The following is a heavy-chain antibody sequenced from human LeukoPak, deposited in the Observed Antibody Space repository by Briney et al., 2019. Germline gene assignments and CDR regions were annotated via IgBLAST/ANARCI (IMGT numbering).Heavy chain of an antibody. CDR3: ARVLNYYDSSGYYAH. Sequence: SETLSLTCAVYGGSFSGYYWSWIRQPPAKGLQGIGEINHSGSTTYNPSLKSRVTISVDTSKNQFSLKLSSVTAADTAVYYCARVLNYYDSSGYYAHWGQGTLVTVSS. CDR1: GGSFSGYY. CDR2: INHSGST. J-gene: IGHJ4*02. V-gene: IGHV4-34*01. D-gene: IGHD3-22*01.